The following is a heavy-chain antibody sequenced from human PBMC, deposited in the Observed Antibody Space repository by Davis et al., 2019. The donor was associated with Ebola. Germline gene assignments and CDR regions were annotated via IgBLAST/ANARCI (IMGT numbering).Heavy chain of an antibody. CDR1: GGSFSGYY. V-gene: IGHV4-34*01. CDR3: ARGGGFGGYGMDV. J-gene: IGHJ6*02. D-gene: IGHD3-10*01. Sequence: MPGGSLILSCAVYGGSFSGYYWTWIRQPPGKGLEWIGEINYSGSTNYNPSLKSRVTISVDTSKNQFSLKLSSVTAADTAVYYCARGGGFGGYGMDVWGQGTTVTVSS. CDR2: INYSGST.